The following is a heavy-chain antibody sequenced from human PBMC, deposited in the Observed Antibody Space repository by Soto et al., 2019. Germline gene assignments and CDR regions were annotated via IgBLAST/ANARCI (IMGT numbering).Heavy chain of an antibody. Sequence: QLQLQESGPGLVKPSETLSLTCTVSGGSISSSSYYWGWIRQPPGKGLEWIGSIYYSGSTYYNPSLKSRVTISVDTSKNQFSLKLSSVTAADTAVYYCARGYYYGSGSPYWGQGTLVTVSS. CDR1: GGSISSSSYY. CDR3: ARGYYYGSGSPY. V-gene: IGHV4-39*01. CDR2: IYYSGST. D-gene: IGHD3-10*01. J-gene: IGHJ4*02.